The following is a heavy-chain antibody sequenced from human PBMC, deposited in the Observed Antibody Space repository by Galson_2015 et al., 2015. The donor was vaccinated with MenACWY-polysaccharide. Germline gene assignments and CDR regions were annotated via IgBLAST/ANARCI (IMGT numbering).Heavy chain of an antibody. V-gene: IGHV3-23*01. D-gene: IGHD7-27*01. Sequence: SLRLSCAASGFTFNRFSMSWVRQAPMKGLEWVSGIGATGGDTHYADPVKGRFSISRDNSKNTLFLQMNSLRAEDTVIYYCARDRITGDSRWEFDYWGQGILVTVSA. J-gene: IGHJ4*02. CDR3: ARDRITGDSRWEFDY. CDR2: IGATGGDT. CDR1: GFTFNRFS.